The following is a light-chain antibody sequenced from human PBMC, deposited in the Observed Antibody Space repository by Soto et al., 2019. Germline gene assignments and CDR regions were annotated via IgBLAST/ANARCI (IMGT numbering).Light chain of an antibody. CDR3: CSYAGSSTYV. CDR1: SSDVGSYKL. Sequence: QSALTQPASVSGSPGQSITISCTGTSSDVGSYKLVSWYQQHPGKAPKLMIYEVSKRTSGVSNRFSGSKSGNTASLTISGLQAEDEAEYYCCSYAGSSTYVFGTGTKVTVL. CDR2: EVS. V-gene: IGLV2-23*02. J-gene: IGLJ1*01.